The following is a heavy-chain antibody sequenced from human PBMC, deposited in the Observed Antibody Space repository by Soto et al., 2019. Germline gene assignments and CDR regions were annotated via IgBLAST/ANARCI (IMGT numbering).Heavy chain of an antibody. D-gene: IGHD1-26*01. Sequence: QVQLVQSGAEVKKPGSSVKVSCKASGGTFSSYTISWVRQAPGQGLEWMGRIIPILVIANYAQKFQGRVTITADKSTSTAYMELSSLRSEDTAVYYCARLGGSSASFDPWGQGTLVTVSS. CDR1: GGTFSSYT. V-gene: IGHV1-69*02. J-gene: IGHJ5*02. CDR3: ARLGGSSASFDP. CDR2: IIPILVIA.